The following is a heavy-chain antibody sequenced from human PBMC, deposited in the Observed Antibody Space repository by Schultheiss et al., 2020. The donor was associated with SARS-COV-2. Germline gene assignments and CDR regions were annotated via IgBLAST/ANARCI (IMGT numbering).Heavy chain of an antibody. J-gene: IGHJ4*02. CDR3: ASHNYYDSSGYYNDY. CDR1: GYTFTSYG. D-gene: IGHD3-22*01. Sequence: ASVKVSCKASGYTFTSYGISWVRQAPGQGLEWMGWISAYNGNTNYAQKLQGRVTMTTDTSTSTAYMELRSLRSDDTAVYYCASHNYYDSSGYYNDYWGQGTLVTVSS. V-gene: IGHV1-18*04. CDR2: ISAYNGNT.